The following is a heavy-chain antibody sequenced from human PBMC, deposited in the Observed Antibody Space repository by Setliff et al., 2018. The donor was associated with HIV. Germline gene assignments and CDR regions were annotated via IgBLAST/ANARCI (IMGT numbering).Heavy chain of an antibody. CDR2: MNPDSRNT. Sequence: ASVKVSCKPSGYTFTNYDINWVRQAAGQGLEWMGWMNPDSRNTGYAQRFEGSVTMTKNTSISTAYMELSSLRSEDTAVYYCARGAWYTSGWYSSRYMDVWGKGTTVTAP. J-gene: IGHJ6*03. V-gene: IGHV1-8*02. CDR3: ARGAWYTSGWYSSRYMDV. CDR1: GYTFTNYD. D-gene: IGHD6-19*01.